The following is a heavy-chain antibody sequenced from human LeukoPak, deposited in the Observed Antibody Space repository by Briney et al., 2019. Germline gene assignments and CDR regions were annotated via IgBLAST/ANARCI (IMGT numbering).Heavy chain of an antibody. V-gene: IGHV1-8*03. D-gene: IGHD6-13*01. CDR1: GYTFTSYD. CDR3: ARDRGGIAAAGPDY. J-gene: IGHJ4*02. CDR2: MNPNSGNT. Sequence: ASVKVSCKASGYTFTSYDINWVRQATGQGLEWMGWMNPNSGNTGYAQKFQGRVTITRNTSISTAYMELSSLRSEDTAVYYCARDRGGIAAAGPDYWGQGTLVTVSS.